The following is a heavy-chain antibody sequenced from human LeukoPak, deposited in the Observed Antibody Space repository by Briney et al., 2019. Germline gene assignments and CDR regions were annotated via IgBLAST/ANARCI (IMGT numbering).Heavy chain of an antibody. J-gene: IGHJ4*02. Sequence: ASVKVSCKAFGYTFTSNYMHWVRQAPGQGPEWMGVISPSGGSTTYAQKFQGRVTLTRDMSTSTDYLELSRLRSDDTAVYYCARDPDYYGSGSSDTDYWGQGTLVTVSS. D-gene: IGHD3-10*01. CDR3: ARDPDYYGSGSSDTDY. CDR1: GYTFTSNY. V-gene: IGHV1-46*01. CDR2: ISPSGGST.